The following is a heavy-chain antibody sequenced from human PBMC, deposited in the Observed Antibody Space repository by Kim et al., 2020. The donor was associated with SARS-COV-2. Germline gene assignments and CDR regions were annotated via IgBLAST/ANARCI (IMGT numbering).Heavy chain of an antibody. CDR2: ISHNGNT. Sequence: SETLSLTCTVYGGSINNYYWTWIRQPPGKGLEWIGYISHNGNTNYNPSLKSRITISVDTSKNQFSLKLSSVTAADTAVYYCASGSRSSADWAQGTLVNVS. D-gene: IGHD6-6*01. CDR1: GGSINNYY. V-gene: IGHV4-59*13. J-gene: IGHJ4*02. CDR3: ASGSRSSAD.